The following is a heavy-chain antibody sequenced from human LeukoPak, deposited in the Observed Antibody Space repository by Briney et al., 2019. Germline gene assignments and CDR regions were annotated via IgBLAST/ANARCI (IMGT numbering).Heavy chain of an antibody. Sequence: ASEKVSSKASVYTFTGYAIHWVRQAPGQRLERMGWSNAANGNTDYSPEFRGRVSITRDTSASTAYMELTSLTSEDRAIYYCARGIQSGAWITDYWGEGTLVTVSS. D-gene: IGHD3-10*01. CDR1: VYTFTGYA. CDR2: SNAANGNT. V-gene: IGHV1-3*02. CDR3: ARGIQSGAWITDY. J-gene: IGHJ4*02.